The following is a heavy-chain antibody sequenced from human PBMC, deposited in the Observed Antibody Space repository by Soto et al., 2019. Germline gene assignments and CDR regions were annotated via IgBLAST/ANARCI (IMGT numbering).Heavy chain of an antibody. J-gene: IGHJ6*03. V-gene: IGHV4-59*08. Sequence: SETLSLTCTVSGGSISSYYWSWIRQPPGKGLEWIGYIYYSGSTNYNPSLKSRVTISVDTSKNQFSLKLSSVTAADTAVYYCTRIGWSPAYCSSTSCYDERFAHYYYYYMDVWGKGTTVTVSS. CDR3: TRIGWSPAYCSSTSCYDERFAHYYYYYMDV. CDR2: IYYSGST. D-gene: IGHD2-2*01. CDR1: GGSISSYY.